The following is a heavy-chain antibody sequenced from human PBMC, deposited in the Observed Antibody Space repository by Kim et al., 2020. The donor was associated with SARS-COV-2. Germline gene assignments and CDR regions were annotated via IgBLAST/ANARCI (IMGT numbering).Heavy chain of an antibody. D-gene: IGHD3-3*01. CDR3: ARGATIFEPFYVDF. J-gene: IGHJ4*02. Sequence: HNPSINSRVTISVDRSKNQFSRKLNSVTAADTAVYYCARGATIFEPFYVDFWGQGSLVTGSS. V-gene: IGHV4-30-2*01.